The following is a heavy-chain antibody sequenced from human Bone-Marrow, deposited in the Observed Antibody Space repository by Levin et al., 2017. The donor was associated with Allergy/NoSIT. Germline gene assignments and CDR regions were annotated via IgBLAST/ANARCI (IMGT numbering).Heavy chain of an antibody. Sequence: GASVKVSCKTSFSPFPLFSLPLFLPAPGPGLEWMGWMYPNSDNAGYAQKFQGRVTMTRNTSISTAYMELSSLRSEDTAIYYCARGELGSGYLFDYWGQGTLVTVSS. CDR2: MYPNSDNA. J-gene: IGHJ4*02. CDR3: ARGELGSGYLFDY. CDR1: FSPFPLFS. D-gene: IGHD5-12*01. V-gene: IGHV1-8*01.